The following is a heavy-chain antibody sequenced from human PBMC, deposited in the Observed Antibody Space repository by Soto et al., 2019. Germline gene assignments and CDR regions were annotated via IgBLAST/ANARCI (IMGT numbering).Heavy chain of an antibody. J-gene: IGHJ4*02. CDR1: GFTFSSYA. CDR3: AKRGGWDVATGYFDY. Sequence: EVQLLESGGGLVQPGGSLRLSCAASGFTFSSYAMSWVRQAPGKGLEWVSAVSGSGGSTYYADSVKGRFTISRDNSKNTRYRQMNSLRAEDTAVYYCAKRGGWDVATGYFDYWGQGTLVTVSS. CDR2: VSGSGGST. V-gene: IGHV3-23*01. D-gene: IGHD6-19*01.